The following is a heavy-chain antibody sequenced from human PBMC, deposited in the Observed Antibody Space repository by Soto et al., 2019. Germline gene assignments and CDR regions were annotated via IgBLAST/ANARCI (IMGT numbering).Heavy chain of an antibody. D-gene: IGHD4-4*01. CDR2: ISGSGGST. CDR1: GFTFSSYA. Sequence: EVQLLESGGGLVQPGGSLRLSCAASGFTFSSYAMSWVRQAPGKGLEWVSAISGSGGSTYYADSVKGRFTISRDNSKNTLYLQMNRLRAEDTAVYYCAKDPYSNYGQEHFDYWGQGTLVTVSS. CDR3: AKDPYSNYGQEHFDY. J-gene: IGHJ4*02. V-gene: IGHV3-23*01.